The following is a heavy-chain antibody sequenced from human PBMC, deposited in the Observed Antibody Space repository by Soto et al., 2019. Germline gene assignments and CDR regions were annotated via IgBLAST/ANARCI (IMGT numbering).Heavy chain of an antibody. D-gene: IGHD6-6*01. CDR1: GLTFTSSS. CDR3: AADFSIAGEDGMDV. Sequence: GASVNVSCKSSGLTFTSSSVQWVRQARGQRLEWIGWIVVGSGNTNYAQKFQERVTITRDMSTSTAYMELSSLRSEDTAVYYCAADFSIAGEDGMDVWGQGTTVTVSS. V-gene: IGHV1-58*01. J-gene: IGHJ6*02. CDR2: IVVGSGNT.